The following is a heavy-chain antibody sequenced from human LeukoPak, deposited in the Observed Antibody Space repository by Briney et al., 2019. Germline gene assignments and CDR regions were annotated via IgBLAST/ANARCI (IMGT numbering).Heavy chain of an antibody. CDR2: TRNKANSYTT. J-gene: IGHJ4*02. CDR1: GFTFSDHY. V-gene: IGHV3-72*01. D-gene: IGHD3-16*01. Sequence: GGSLRLSCAASGFTFSDHYMDWVRQAPGKGLEWVGRTRNKANSYTTEYAASVKGRFTISRDDSKNSLYLQMNSLKTEDTAVYYCASENRKAYYDYVWGSFFDYWGQGTLVTVSS. CDR3: ASENRKAYYDYVWGSFFDY.